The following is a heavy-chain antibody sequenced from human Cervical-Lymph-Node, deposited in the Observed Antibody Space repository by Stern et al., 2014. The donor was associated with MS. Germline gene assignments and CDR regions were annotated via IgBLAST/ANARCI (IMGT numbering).Heavy chain of an antibody. CDR1: GFSLSNARMG. J-gene: IGHJ4*02. CDR2: LFSNGEK. V-gene: IGHV2-26*01. D-gene: IGHD3-10*01. CDR3: ARILYDGAYRGDY. Sequence: QITLKESGPVLVKPTETLMLTCTVSGFSLSNARMGVSWIRQPPGKALEWLDHLFSNGEKSYSTSLKSRLTISKDTSKSQVVLTMTNMDPVDTATYFCARILYDGAYRGDYWGQGTLVTVSS.